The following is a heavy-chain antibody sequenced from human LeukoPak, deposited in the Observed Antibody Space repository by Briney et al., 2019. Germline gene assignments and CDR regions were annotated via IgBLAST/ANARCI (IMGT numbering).Heavy chain of an antibody. J-gene: IGHJ3*02. Sequence: PSETLSLTCAASGGSISSSNWWSWVRQPPGKGLEWIGEIYHSGSTNYNPSLKSRVTISVDKSKNQFSLKLSSVTAADTAVYYCARTTYDYGDYDYLDAFDIWGQGTMVTVSS. CDR2: IYHSGST. V-gene: IGHV4-4*02. CDR1: GGSISSSNW. D-gene: IGHD4-17*01. CDR3: ARTTYDYGDYDYLDAFDI.